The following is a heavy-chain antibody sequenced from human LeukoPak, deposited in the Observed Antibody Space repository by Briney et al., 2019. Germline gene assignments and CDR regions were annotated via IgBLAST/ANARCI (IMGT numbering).Heavy chain of an antibody. CDR1: GGSISSYY. V-gene: IGHV4-59*01. CDR3: ARHPSGRGGNFDY. J-gene: IGHJ4*02. CDR2: IYYSGST. D-gene: IGHD5-12*01. Sequence: PSETLSLTCTVSGGSISSYYWSWIRQPPGKGLEWIGYIYYSGSTNYNPSLKSRVTISVDTSKNQFSLKLSSVTAAGTAVYFCARHPSGRGGNFDYWGQGTLVTVSS.